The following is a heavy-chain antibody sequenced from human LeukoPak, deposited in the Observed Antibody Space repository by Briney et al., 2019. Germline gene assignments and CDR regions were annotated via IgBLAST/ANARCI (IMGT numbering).Heavy chain of an antibody. CDR1: GYTFTSYD. CDR2: MNPNSGNT. J-gene: IGHJ6*04. CDR3: ARVYYGSGSWGARRYYYGMDV. D-gene: IGHD3-10*01. V-gene: IGHV1-8*01. Sequence: ASVKVSCKASGYTFTSYDINWVRQATGQGLEWMGWMNPNSGNTGYAQKFQGRVTMTRNTSISTAYMELSSLRSEDTAVYYCARVYYGSGSWGARRYYYGMDVWGKGTTVTVSS.